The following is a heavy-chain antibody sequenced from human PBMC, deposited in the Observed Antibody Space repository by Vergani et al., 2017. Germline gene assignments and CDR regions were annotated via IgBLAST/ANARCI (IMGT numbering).Heavy chain of an antibody. Sequence: EVQLLESGGGLVQPGGSLRLSCAASGFTFSSYAMSWVRQAPGKGLEWVSAISGSGGSTYYADSVKGRFTISRDNSKNTLYLQMNILRAEDTAVYYCARTPLRWLQFVNYFDYWGQGTLVTVSS. J-gene: IGHJ4*02. CDR3: ARTPLRWLQFVNYFDY. V-gene: IGHV3-23*01. CDR1: GFTFSSYA. D-gene: IGHD5-24*01. CDR2: ISGSGGST.